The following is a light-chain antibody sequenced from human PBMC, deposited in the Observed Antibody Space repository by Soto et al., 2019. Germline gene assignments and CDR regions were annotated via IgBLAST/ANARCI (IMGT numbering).Light chain of an antibody. V-gene: IGKV3-15*01. CDR3: QQYNNWIT. CDR1: QSVSSN. Sequence: EIVMTQSPATLSVSPGERATLSCRASQSVSSNLAWYQQKPGQAPRLLSYGASTRATGIPARFSGSGSGTESTLTISSLQSEDFAVYYCQQYNNWITFGQGTRLEIK. CDR2: GAS. J-gene: IGKJ5*01.